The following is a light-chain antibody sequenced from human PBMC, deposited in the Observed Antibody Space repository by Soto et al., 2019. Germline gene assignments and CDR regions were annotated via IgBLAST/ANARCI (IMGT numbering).Light chain of an antibody. CDR2: DND. CDR3: ASWDTSRRAGV. CDR1: SSNIGNNY. J-gene: IGLJ1*01. V-gene: IGLV1-51*01. Sequence: QSVLTQPPSVFAAPGQKVTISCSGSSSNIGNNYVSWYQQLPGTAPKLLICDNDKRPSGIPDRFSGSKSGPSATLGITGLQPGDEADYYCASWDTSRRAGVFGAGTKVTVL.